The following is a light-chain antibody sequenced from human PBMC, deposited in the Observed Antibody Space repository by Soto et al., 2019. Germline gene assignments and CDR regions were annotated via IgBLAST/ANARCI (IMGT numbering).Light chain of an antibody. V-gene: IGLV2-23*02. CDR1: SSDVGSYNL. Sequence: QSALTQPASVSGPPGQPITISCTGTSSDVGSYNLVSWYQQHPGKAPKLMIYEVSKRPSGVSNRFSGSKSGNTASLTISGLQAEDEADYYCCSYAGSPYVFGTGTKVTVL. CDR2: EVS. CDR3: CSYAGSPYV. J-gene: IGLJ1*01.